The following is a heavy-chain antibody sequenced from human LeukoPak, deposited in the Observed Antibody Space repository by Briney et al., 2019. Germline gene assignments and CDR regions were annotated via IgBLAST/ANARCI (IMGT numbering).Heavy chain of an antibody. D-gene: IGHD1-26*01. V-gene: IGHV3-30*02. Sequence: PGGSLRLSCAASGFTVSSYGMHWVRQAPGKGLEWVAFIRYDGSNKYYADSVKGRFTISRDNSKNTLYLQMNSLRAEDTAVYYCAKRVGATSSPYYYYYYMDVWGKGTTVTVSS. CDR1: GFTVSSYG. J-gene: IGHJ6*03. CDR3: AKRVGATSSPYYYYYYMDV. CDR2: IRYDGSNK.